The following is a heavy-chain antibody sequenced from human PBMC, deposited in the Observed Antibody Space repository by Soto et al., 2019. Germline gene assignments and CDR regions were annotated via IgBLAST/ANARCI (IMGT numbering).Heavy chain of an antibody. CDR1: GFTFGDYA. J-gene: IGHJ4*02. Sequence: GGSLRLSCTASGFTFGDYAMSWFRQAPGKGLEWVGFIRSKAYGGTTEYAASVKGRFTISRDDSKSIAYLQMNSLKTEDTAVYYCTRVKAIFGVVITYYFDYWGQGTLVTVSS. CDR2: IRSKAYGGTT. V-gene: IGHV3-49*03. CDR3: TRVKAIFGVVITYYFDY. D-gene: IGHD3-3*01.